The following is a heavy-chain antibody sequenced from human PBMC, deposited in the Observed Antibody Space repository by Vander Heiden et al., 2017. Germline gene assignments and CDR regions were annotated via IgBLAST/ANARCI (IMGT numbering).Heavy chain of an antibody. D-gene: IGHD6-19*01. CDR3: AKGYSSGWSYFDY. CDR2: IRWNSGDI. V-gene: IGHV3-9*01. J-gene: IGHJ4*02. Sequence: EVQLVQSGGCLVQPGRSLRLSCAASGSTFDDYAMHWVRQAPGKGLEGVSGIRWNSGDIGYADSVKGRFTISRDNAKNSLYLQMNSLRAEDTALYYCAKGYSSGWSYFDYWGQGTLVTVSS. CDR1: GSTFDDYA.